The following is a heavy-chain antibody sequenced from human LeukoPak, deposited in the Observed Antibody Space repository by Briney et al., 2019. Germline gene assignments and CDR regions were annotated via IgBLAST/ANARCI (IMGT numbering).Heavy chain of an antibody. V-gene: IGHV3-23*01. CDR1: GFTFSSFA. J-gene: IGHJ4*02. D-gene: IGHD3-3*01. CDR2: ISVSGDST. CDR3: AKAPNNFWSGATRYFDD. Sequence: GESLRLSCAASGFTFSSFAMSWVRQAPGKGLEWVSTISVSGDSTNYADSVKGRFTMSRDNSKNTLYLQMNSLRAEDTAVYYCAKAPNNFWSGATRYFDDWGQGTLVTVSS.